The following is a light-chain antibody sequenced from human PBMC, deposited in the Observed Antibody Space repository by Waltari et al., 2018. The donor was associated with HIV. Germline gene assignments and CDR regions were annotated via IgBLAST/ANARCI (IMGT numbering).Light chain of an antibody. Sequence: QSALTQPPSASGSPGQSVTISCPGSSSDIGGYNYVPWYQRLPGNAPRLLIYEVNRRPSGVPDRFSGSKSGNTASLTVSGLQAEDEADYYCSSYAGSNNLGVFGTGTRVSVL. CDR2: EVN. CDR3: SSYAGSNNLGV. V-gene: IGLV2-8*01. J-gene: IGLJ1*01. CDR1: SSDIGGYNY.